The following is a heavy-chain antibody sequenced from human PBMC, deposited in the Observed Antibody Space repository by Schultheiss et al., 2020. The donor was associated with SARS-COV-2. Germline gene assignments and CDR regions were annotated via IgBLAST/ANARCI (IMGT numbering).Heavy chain of an antibody. CDR2: IYPGDSDT. J-gene: IGHJ4*02. CDR1: GYSFTSYW. Sequence: GGSLRLSCKGSGYSFTSYWIGWVRQMPGKGLEWMGIIYPGDSDTRYSPSFQGQVTISADKSISTAYLQWSSLKASDTAMYYCARVRSSSGWSYYFDYWGQGTLVTVSS. D-gene: IGHD6-19*01. V-gene: IGHV5-51*01. CDR3: ARVRSSSGWSYYFDY.